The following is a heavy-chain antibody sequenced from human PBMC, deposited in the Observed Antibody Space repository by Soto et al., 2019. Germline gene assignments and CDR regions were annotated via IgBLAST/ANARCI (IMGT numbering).Heavy chain of an antibody. CDR3: ARTDRSDSSGWSILDY. Sequence: GGSLRLSCAASGFTFSNYAMIWIRQVPGKGLEWVSGLYGNGGGIHYADSVKGRFTISRDNSAYSVYLQMTNMDPVDTATYYCARTDRSDSSGWSILDYWGQGTLVTVSS. CDR1: GFTFSNYA. J-gene: IGHJ4*02. V-gene: IGHV3-23*01. D-gene: IGHD6-19*01. CDR2: LYGNGGGI.